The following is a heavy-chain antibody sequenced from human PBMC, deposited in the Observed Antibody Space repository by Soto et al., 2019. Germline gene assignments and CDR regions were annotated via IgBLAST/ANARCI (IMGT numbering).Heavy chain of an antibody. CDR1: GYTFTGYY. D-gene: IGHD3-10*01. CDR2: INPNSGGT. J-gene: IGHJ4*02. CDR3: ARDLSGDYGSGEAVW. Sequence: ASVKVSCKASGYTFTGYYMHWVRQAPGQGLEWMGWINPNSGGTNYAQKFQGRVTMTRDTSISTAYMELSRLRSDDTAVYYCARDLSGDYGSGEAVWWGQGTLVTVST. V-gene: IGHV1-2*02.